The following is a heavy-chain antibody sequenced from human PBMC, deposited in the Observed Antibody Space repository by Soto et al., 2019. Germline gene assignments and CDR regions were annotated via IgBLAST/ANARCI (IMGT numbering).Heavy chain of an antibody. J-gene: IGHJ1*01. CDR3: VRDDYGGFD. CDR2: IWYEGSNK. V-gene: IGHV3-33*01. CDR1: GFTFSNYG. Sequence: QVQLVESGGGVVQPGRSLRLSCAASGFTFSNYGMHWVRQAPGKGLERVAVIWYEGSNKYYADTVKGRFTISRDNSKNTVDLQMNSLGAEDTAVYYCVRDDYGGFDWCQGTLVTVSS. D-gene: IGHD4-17*01.